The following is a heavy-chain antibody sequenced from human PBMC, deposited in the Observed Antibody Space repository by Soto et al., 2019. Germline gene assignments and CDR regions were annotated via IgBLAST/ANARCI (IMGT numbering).Heavy chain of an antibody. D-gene: IGHD6-13*01. Sequence: GGSLRLSCAASGFTFSSYAMSWVRQAPGKGLEWVSAISGSGGSTYYADSVKGRFTISRDNSKNTLYLQMNSLRAEDTAVYYCAKVRPEEVRAAAGFDYWGQGTLVTVSS. CDR2: ISGSGGST. CDR3: AKVRPEEVRAAAGFDY. V-gene: IGHV3-23*01. CDR1: GFTFSSYA. J-gene: IGHJ4*02.